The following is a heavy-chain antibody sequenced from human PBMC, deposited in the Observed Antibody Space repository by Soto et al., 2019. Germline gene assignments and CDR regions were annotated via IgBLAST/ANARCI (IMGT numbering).Heavy chain of an antibody. Sequence: QVQLVQSEAEVKKPGASVKVSCKASGYTFTGYYMHWVRQAPGQGLEWMGWINPNSGGTNYAQKFQGWVTIARDTSISTAYMEVSRLRSDDTAVYYCARDKGEEDDAFDSWGQGTMVTVSS. CDR3: ARDKGEEDDAFDS. V-gene: IGHV1-2*04. J-gene: IGHJ3*02. CDR2: INPNSGGT. D-gene: IGHD3-10*01. CDR1: GYTFTGYY.